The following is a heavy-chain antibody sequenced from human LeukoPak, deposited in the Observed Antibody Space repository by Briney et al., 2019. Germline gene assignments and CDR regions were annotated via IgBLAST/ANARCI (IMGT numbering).Heavy chain of an antibody. CDR1: GYTFSSNE. D-gene: IGHD2-15*01. V-gene: IGHV1-8*01. CDR3: ARGRYCSGGSCYLPPSINWFDP. Sequence: VASVKLSCKASGYTFSSNEINWVRQATGQGLERVGCMNPNSGNTGCSQKFPGRVTMTRDTSISTAYMELSSLRSEDTAVYFCARGRYCSGGSCYLPPSINWFDPWGQGTPVTVSS. J-gene: IGHJ5*02. CDR2: MNPNSGNT.